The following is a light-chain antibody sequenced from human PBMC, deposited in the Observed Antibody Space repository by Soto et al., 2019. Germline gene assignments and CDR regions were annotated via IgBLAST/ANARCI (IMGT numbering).Light chain of an antibody. Sequence: EIVLTQSPGTLSLSPGERAILSCRASQSVGSLLAWYQHNPGQAPRLLIFDASYRAAGIPARFRGSGSGTDFTLTIDSLEPEDFAVYYCQQFDDYPFTFGPGTKVDI. CDR1: QSVGSL. V-gene: IGKV3-11*01. J-gene: IGKJ3*01. CDR2: DAS. CDR3: QQFDDYPFT.